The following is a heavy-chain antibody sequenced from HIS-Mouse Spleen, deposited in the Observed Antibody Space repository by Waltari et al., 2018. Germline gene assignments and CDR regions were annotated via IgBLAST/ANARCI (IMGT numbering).Heavy chain of an antibody. CDR3: ARVRTGDPSYWYFDL. J-gene: IGHJ2*01. V-gene: IGHV4-34*01. CDR1: GGSFRGYY. D-gene: IGHD7-27*01. CDR2: INHSGST. Sequence: QVQLQQWGAGLLKPSETLSLTCAVYGGSFRGYYWSWIRQPPGKGLEWIGEINHSGSTNYNPSIKSRVTISVDTSKNQFSLKLSSVTAADTAVYYCARVRTGDPSYWYFDLWGRGTLVTVSS.